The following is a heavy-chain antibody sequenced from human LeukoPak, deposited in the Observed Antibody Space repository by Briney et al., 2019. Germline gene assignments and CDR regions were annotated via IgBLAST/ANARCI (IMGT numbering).Heavy chain of an antibody. D-gene: IGHD2-8*01. CDR3: AKDTSIGKYCTNGVCSPFDY. Sequence: QPGGSLTLSCAVSVFTFSSYAMSWVRQAPGQGLEWVSVISDSGDYTSYADSVRGRFTISRDNSRNTLYLQMISLRPEDTAVYYCAKDTSIGKYCTNGVCSPFDYWGPGTLVTVSS. CDR1: VFTFSSYA. V-gene: IGHV3-23*01. J-gene: IGHJ4*02. CDR2: ISDSGDYT.